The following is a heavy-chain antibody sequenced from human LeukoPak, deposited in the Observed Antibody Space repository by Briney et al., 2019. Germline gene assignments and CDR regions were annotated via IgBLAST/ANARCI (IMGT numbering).Heavy chain of an antibody. Sequence: GGSLRLPCAASGFTFSSYSMNWVRQAPGKGLEWVSYISSSSSTIYYADSVKGRFTISRDNAKNSLYLQMNSLRAEDTAVYYCARRSQAPFDYWGQGTLVTVSS. J-gene: IGHJ4*02. CDR1: GFTFSSYS. V-gene: IGHV3-48*04. CDR3: ARRSQAPFDY. D-gene: IGHD3-10*01. CDR2: ISSSSSTI.